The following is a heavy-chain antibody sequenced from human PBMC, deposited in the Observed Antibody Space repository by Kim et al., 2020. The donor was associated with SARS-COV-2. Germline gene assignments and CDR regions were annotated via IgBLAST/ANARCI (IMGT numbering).Heavy chain of an antibody. CDR3: ARVQLLGVVTTFDY. D-gene: IGHD3-3*01. J-gene: IGHJ4*02. V-gene: IGHV4-34*01. CDR1: GGSFSGYY. Sequence: SETLSLTCAVYGGSFSGYYWSWIRQPPGKGLEWIGEINHSGSTNYNPSLKSRVTISVDTSKNQFSLKLSSVTAADTAVYYCARVQLLGVVTTFDYWGQGTLVTVSS. CDR2: INHSGST.